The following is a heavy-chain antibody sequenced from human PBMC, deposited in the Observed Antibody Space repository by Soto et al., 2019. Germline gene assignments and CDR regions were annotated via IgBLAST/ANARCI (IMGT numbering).Heavy chain of an antibody. J-gene: IGHJ5*02. CDR3: ARGSYYDSSGWFDP. D-gene: IGHD3-22*01. CDR1: GFTFSSYS. CDR2: ISSSSSYI. V-gene: IGHV3-21*01. Sequence: EVQLVESGGGLVKPGGSLRLSCAASGFTFSSYSMNWVRQAPGKGLEWVSSISSSSSYIYYADSVKGRFTISRDNAKNSLYLQMNSLRAEDTAVYYCARGSYYDSSGWFDPWRQGPLVTVSS.